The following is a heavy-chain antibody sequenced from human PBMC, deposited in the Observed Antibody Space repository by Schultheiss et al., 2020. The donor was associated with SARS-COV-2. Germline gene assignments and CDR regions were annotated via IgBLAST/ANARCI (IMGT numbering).Heavy chain of an antibody. D-gene: IGHD2-2*01. J-gene: IGHJ6*02. Sequence: GESLKISCAASGFTFSSYSMNWVRQAPGKGLEWVSYISSSSSTIYYADSVKGRFTISRDNAKNTLYLQMNSLRAEDTAVYYCAKDHIVVVPAFYYYYGMDVWGQGTTVTVSS. CDR2: ISSSSSTI. V-gene: IGHV3-48*04. CDR1: GFTFSSYS. CDR3: AKDHIVVVPAFYYYYGMDV.